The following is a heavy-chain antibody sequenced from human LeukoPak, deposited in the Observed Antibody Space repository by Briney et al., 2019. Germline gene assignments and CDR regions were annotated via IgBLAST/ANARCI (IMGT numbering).Heavy chain of an antibody. J-gene: IGHJ6*02. Sequence: GGSLRLSCAASGFTVSSNYMSWVRQAPGKGLEWVSVIYSGGSTYYADSVKGRFTISGDNSKNTLYLQMNSLRAEDTAVYYCASTVTTPYYYYGMGVWGQGTTVTVSS. CDR3: ASTVTTPYYYYGMGV. D-gene: IGHD4-17*01. V-gene: IGHV3-66*01. CDR2: IYSGGST. CDR1: GFTVSSNY.